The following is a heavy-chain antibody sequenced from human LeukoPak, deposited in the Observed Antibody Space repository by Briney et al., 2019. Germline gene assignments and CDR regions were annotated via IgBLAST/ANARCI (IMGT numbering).Heavy chain of an antibody. D-gene: IGHD3-3*01. CDR3: ARRSGYSYFQH. J-gene: IGHJ1*01. CDR2: INHSGST. CDR1: GGSFSGYY. Sequence: TSETLSLTCAVYGGSFSGYYWSWIRQPPGKGLEWIGEINHSGSTNYNPSLKSRVTISVDTSKNQFSLRLSSVTAADTAVYYCARRSGYSYFQHWGQGTLVTVSS. V-gene: IGHV4-34*01.